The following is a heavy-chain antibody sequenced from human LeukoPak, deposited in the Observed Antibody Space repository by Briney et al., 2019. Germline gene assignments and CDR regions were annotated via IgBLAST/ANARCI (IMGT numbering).Heavy chain of an antibody. CDR3: ASTGPQDSQPYFDY. Sequence: SGTLSLTCAVSGGSISSSNWWSWVRQPPGKGLEWIGEIYHSGSTNYNPSLKSRVTISVDKSKNQFSLKLSSVTAADTAVYYCASTGPQDSQPYFDYWGQGTLVTVSS. J-gene: IGHJ4*02. V-gene: IGHV4-4*02. CDR2: IYHSGST. CDR1: GGSISSSNW. D-gene: IGHD1-1*01.